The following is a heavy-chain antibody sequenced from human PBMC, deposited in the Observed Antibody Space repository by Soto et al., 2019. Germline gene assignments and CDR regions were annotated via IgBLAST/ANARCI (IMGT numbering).Heavy chain of an antibody. Sequence: QVQLVQSGAEVKKPGSSVKVSCKASGGTFSSYAISWVRQAPGQGLEWMGGIIPIFGTANYAQKFQGRVTITADESTSTAYMELSSLRSEDTAVYYCERDRLMITFGGVGDGRWFAFDIWGQGTMVTVSS. D-gene: IGHD3-16*01. CDR3: ERDRLMITFGGVGDGRWFAFDI. CDR1: GGTFSSYA. J-gene: IGHJ3*02. V-gene: IGHV1-69*12. CDR2: IIPIFGTA.